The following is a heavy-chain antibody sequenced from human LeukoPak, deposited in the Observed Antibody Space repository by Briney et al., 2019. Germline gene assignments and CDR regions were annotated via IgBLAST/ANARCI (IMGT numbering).Heavy chain of an antibody. CDR3: ARGIMTTFPRPRSNWFDP. D-gene: IGHD3-16*01. V-gene: IGHV1-8*01. Sequence: ASVKVSCKASGYTFTSYDINWVRQATGQGLEWMGWMNPNSGNTGYAQKFQGRVTMTRNTSISTAYMELSSLRSEDTAVYYCARGIMTTFPRPRSNWFDPWGQGTLVTVSS. CDR1: GYTFTSYD. J-gene: IGHJ5*02. CDR2: MNPNSGNT.